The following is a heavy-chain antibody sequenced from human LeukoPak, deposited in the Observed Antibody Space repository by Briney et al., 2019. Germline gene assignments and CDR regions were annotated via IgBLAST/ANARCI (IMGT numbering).Heavy chain of an antibody. CDR1: GYTFTGYY. D-gene: IGHD2-15*01. CDR3: ATGVVVAATGAFDI. V-gene: IGHV1-2*02. Sequence: ASVKVSCKASGYTFTGYYMHWVRQAPGQGLEWMGWINPNSGGTNYAQKFQGRVTMTRDTSISTAYMELSRLRSDDTAVYYCATGVVVAATGAFDIWAKGQWSPSLQ. CDR2: INPNSGGT. J-gene: IGHJ3*02.